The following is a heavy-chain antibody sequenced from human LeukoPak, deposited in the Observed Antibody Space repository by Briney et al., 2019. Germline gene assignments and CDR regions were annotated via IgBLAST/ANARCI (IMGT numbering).Heavy chain of an antibody. J-gene: IGHJ4*02. V-gene: IGHV3-7*03. CDR1: GFTFSSYW. Sequence: GGSLRLSCVDSGFTFSSYWMSWVRQAPGKGLEWVVNIKQDGSEKYYVDSVKGRFTISRDNAKNSLYLQMNSLRAEDTAVYYCARAGGGVFDYWGQGTLVTVSS. D-gene: IGHD3-16*01. CDR2: IKQDGSEK. CDR3: ARAGGGVFDY.